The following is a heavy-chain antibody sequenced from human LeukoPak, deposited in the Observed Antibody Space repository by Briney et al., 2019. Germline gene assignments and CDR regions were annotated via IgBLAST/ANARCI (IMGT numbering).Heavy chain of an antibody. CDR3: ASADLRYCSITNCLSFDY. V-gene: IGHV1-2*02. CDR2: INPKSGGT. CDR1: GYTFTDYY. Sequence: ASVNVSCKTSGYTFTDYYIHWVRQAPGQGLEWMGWINPKSGGTHFAQKFQGRVIMSRDTSVDTAYMELNSLRSDDTAVYYCASADLRYCSITNCLSFDYWGQGTLVTVSS. D-gene: IGHD2-2*01. J-gene: IGHJ4*02.